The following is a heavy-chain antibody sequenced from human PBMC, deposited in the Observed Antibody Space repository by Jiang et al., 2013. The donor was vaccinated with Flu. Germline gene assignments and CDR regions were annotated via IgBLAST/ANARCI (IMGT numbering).Heavy chain of an antibody. J-gene: IGHJ3*02. V-gene: IGHV6-1*01. Sequence: SQTLSLTCAISGDSVSSNSAAWNWIRQSPSRGLEWLGRTYYRSKWYNDYAVSVKSRITINPDTSKNQFSLQLNSVTPEDTAVYYCARDPFLRSGLGYAFDIWGQGTMVTVSS. CDR1: GDSVSSNSAA. CDR2: TYYRSKWYN. D-gene: IGHD5/OR15-5a*01. CDR3: ARDPFLRSGLGYAFDI.